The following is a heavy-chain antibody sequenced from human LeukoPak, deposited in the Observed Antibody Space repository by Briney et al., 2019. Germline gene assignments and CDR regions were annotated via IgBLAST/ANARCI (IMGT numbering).Heavy chain of an antibody. V-gene: IGHV3-23*01. D-gene: IGHD3-10*01. CDR1: GFTFSSYA. J-gene: IGHJ4*02. CDR3: AKGSLLWFGELLSQIDY. Sequence: GGSLRLSCAASGFTFSSYAMSWVRQAPGKGLEWVSAISGSGGSTYYADSVKGRFTISRDNSKNTLYLQMNNLRAEDTAVYYCAKGSLLWFGELLSQIDYWGQGTLVTVSS. CDR2: ISGSGGST.